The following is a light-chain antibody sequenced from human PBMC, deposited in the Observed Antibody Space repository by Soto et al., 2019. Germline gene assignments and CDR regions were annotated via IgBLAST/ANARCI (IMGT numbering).Light chain of an antibody. CDR2: AAS. J-gene: IGKJ1*01. CDR1: QSISSY. CDR3: QQYNNWPPWT. Sequence: IPLTQSPSSLSASVGYIFTITCRASQSISSYLNWYQQKPGKAPKLLIYAASSLQSGVPSRFSGSGSGTEFTLTISSLQSEDFAVYYCQQYNNWPPWTFGQGTKVDIK. V-gene: IGKV1-39*01.